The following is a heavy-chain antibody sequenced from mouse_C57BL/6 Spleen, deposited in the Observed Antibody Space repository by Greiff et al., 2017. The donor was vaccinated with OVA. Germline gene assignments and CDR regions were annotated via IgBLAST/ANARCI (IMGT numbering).Heavy chain of an antibody. V-gene: IGHV6-3*01. J-gene: IGHJ3*01. CDR1: GFTFSNYW. CDR2: IRLKSDNYAT. Sequence: EVQGVESGGGLVQPGGSMKLSCVASGFTFSNYWMNWVRQSPEEGLEWVAQIRLKSDNYATHYAESVKGRFTISRDDSKSSVYLQMNNLRAEDTGIYYCTNYYDYDGSFAYWGQGTLVTVSA. D-gene: IGHD2-4*01. CDR3: TNYYDYDGSFAY.